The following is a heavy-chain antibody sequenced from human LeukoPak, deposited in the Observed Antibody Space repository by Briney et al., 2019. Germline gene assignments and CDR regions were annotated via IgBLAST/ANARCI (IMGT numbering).Heavy chain of an antibody. CDR3: ARVVRFLEWLLLDKYYYYYMDV. D-gene: IGHD3-3*01. CDR2: IYYSGST. CDR1: GGSISSSSYY. V-gene: IGHV4-39*07. J-gene: IGHJ6*03. Sequence: SETLSLTCTVSGGSISSSSYYWGWIRQPPGKGLEWIGSIYYSGSTYYNPSLKSRVTISVDTSKNQFSLKLSSVTAADTAVYYCARVVRFLEWLLLDKYYYYYMDVWGKGTTVTVSS.